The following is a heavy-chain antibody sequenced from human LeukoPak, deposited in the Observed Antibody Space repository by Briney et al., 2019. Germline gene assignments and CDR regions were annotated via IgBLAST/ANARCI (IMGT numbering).Heavy chain of an antibody. CDR1: GFMFSSFE. V-gene: IGHV3-48*03. J-gene: IGHJ4*02. CDR2: ISSGSSTI. CDR3: ARNFDS. Sequence: GGSLRLSCAASGFMFSSFEMNWVRQAPGKGLEWVSKISSGSSTIYYADSVKGRFTISRDNAKNSLFLQMNSLRAEDTAVYYCARNFDSWGQGTLVTVSS.